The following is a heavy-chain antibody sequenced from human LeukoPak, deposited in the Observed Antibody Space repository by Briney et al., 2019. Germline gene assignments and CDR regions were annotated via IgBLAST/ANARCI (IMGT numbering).Heavy chain of an antibody. Sequence: GGSLRLSCAASGISLSDHYMDSVRQAPGKGLEWVGRVTKKGNNYTTDYAASVKGRFTISRDESKNSLYLQMNSLRTEDTAVYYCAAVGRTPSWGQGTMVTVSS. CDR1: GISLSDHY. D-gene: IGHD1-26*01. V-gene: IGHV3-72*01. CDR3: AAVGRTPS. CDR2: VTKKGNNYTT. J-gene: IGHJ3*01.